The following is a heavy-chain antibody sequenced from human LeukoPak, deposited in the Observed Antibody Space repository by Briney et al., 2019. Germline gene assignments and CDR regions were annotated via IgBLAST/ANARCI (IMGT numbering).Heavy chain of an antibody. CDR2: IKPSGDGT. J-gene: IGHJ4*02. CDR1: GYTLTNHY. D-gene: IGHD6-19*01. Sequence: ASVKVSCKTSGYTLTNHYMHWVRQAPGQGLEWMGTIKPSGDGTKYAQKFQGRVTVTRDTSTSTFFMELSSLRSEDTAVYYCARDIGIAVAGIFWYFDYWGQGTLVTVSS. CDR3: ARDIGIAVAGIFWYFDY. V-gene: IGHV1-46*01.